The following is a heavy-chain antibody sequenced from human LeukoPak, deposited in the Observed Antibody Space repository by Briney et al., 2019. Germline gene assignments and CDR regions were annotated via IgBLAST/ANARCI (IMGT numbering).Heavy chain of an antibody. D-gene: IGHD3-22*01. V-gene: IGHV3-7*01. CDR1: GFTFSSYW. Sequence: GGSLRLSCAASGFTFSSYWMNWVRQAPGKGLEWMANIKQDGSEKYYVDSVKGRFTISRDNAKNSLYLQMNSLRAEDTAVYYCARDLYRIVVVPHYFDYWGQGTLVTVSS. CDR3: ARDLYRIVVVPHYFDY. CDR2: IKQDGSEK. J-gene: IGHJ4*02.